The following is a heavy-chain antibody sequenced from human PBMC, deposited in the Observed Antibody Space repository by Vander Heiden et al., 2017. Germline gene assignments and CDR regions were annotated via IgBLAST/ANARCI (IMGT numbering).Heavy chain of an antibody. Sequence: QVQLVESGGGVVQPGRSLRLSCAASAFTFRSYAMHWVRQAPGKGLEWVAVISYDGSNKYYADSVKGRFTISRDNSKNTLYLQMNSLRAEDTAVYYCARDIRPPRTPRGAPSSIGYWGQGTLVTVSS. CDR2: ISYDGSNK. CDR1: AFTFRSYA. J-gene: IGHJ4*02. V-gene: IGHV3-30-3*01. CDR3: ARDIRPPRTPRGAPSSIGY. D-gene: IGHD2-15*01.